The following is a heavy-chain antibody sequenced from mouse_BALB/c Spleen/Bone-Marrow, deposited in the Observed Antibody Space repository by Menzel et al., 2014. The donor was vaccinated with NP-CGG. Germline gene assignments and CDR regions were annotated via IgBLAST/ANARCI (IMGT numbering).Heavy chain of an antibody. CDR1: GYPFTSYW. CDR2: IHPSDTET. CDR3: ARLEGNCGSAFAY. J-gene: IGHJ3*01. V-gene: IGHV1-61*01. D-gene: IGHD1-1*01. Sequence: VQLQQSGAELVRPGASVKLSCKASGYPFTSYWMNWVKQRPGQGLEWIGMIHPSDTETRLNQRFKDKATLTVDKSSSTAYVQLSSPTSEDSAVYYCARLEGNCGSAFAYWGQGTLVTVSA.